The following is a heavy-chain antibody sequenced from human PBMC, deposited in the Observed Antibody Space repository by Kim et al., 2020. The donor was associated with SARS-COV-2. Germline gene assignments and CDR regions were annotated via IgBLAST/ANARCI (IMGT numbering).Heavy chain of an antibody. J-gene: IGHJ5*02. D-gene: IGHD6-19*01. CDR2: DPGGGGRT. Sequence: GGSLRLSCAASGFTVSNFAMSWVRQAPGKGLEWVSTDPGGGGRTFYADSVKGRFTISRDNSKNTVFLQMNSVRAEDTAVYYCAIAQPLSIVWYVFEAWGQGTLVTVSS. V-gene: IGHV3-23*01. CDR1: GFTVSNFA. CDR3: AIAQPLSIVWYVFEA.